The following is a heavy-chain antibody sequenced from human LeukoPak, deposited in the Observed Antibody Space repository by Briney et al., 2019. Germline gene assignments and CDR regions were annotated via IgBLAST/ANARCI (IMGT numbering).Heavy chain of an antibody. J-gene: IGHJ4*02. D-gene: IGHD5-24*01. V-gene: IGHV3-23*01. CDR3: VEGSMSEDGLDF. CDR2: ISSSGNT. CDR1: GFTFGRSA. Sequence: PGGSLRLSCEASGFTFGRSAMTWVRQTPGKGLEWFSSISSSGNTYYADSVKGRFTISRDNSKNLVNLQMNSLRAEDTAIHYCVEGSMSEDGLDFWGQGSLVTVSS.